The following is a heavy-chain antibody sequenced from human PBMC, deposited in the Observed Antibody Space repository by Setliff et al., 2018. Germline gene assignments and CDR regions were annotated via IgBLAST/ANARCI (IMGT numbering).Heavy chain of an antibody. CDR1: GGSISSGGYY. Sequence: SSETLSLTCTVSGGSISSGGYYWSWIRQHPGKGLEWIGYIYYSGSTYYNPSLKSRVTISVDTSKNQFSLKLSSVTAADTAVYYCAREREYSGYEGMADYWGQGTLVTVSS. CDR3: AREREYSGYEGMADY. D-gene: IGHD5-12*01. CDR2: IYYSGST. J-gene: IGHJ4*02. V-gene: IGHV4-31*03.